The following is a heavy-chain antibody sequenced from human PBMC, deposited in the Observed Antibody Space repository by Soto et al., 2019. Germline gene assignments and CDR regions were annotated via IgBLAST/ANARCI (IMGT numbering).Heavy chain of an antibody. CDR2: VTAYNGNT. Sequence: QVRLVQSGAEVKKPGASVKVSCKASGYTFISYGFTWVRRAPGQGLEWMGWVTAYNGNTNYAQKFQGRVTMTTDTSTSTAYMELRSLRSDDTAMYYCASWYYGSGSYYDSDYWGQGTLVTVSS. CDR1: GYTFISYG. D-gene: IGHD3-10*01. J-gene: IGHJ4*02. V-gene: IGHV1-18*01. CDR3: ASWYYGSGSYYDSDY.